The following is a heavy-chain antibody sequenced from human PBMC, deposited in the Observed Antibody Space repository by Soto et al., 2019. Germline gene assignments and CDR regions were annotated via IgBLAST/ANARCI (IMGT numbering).Heavy chain of an antibody. Sequence: PSETLSLTCTFSGCSISSGDYYWSWIRQPPGKGLEWIGYIYYSGSTYYNPSLKSRVTISVDTSKNQFSLKLSSVTAADTAVYYCASTPRYYGSGSYYNASTYPWGQGTLVTVSS. CDR1: GCSISSGDYY. V-gene: IGHV4-30-4*01. D-gene: IGHD3-10*01. CDR3: ASTPRYYGSGSYYNASTYP. J-gene: IGHJ5*02. CDR2: IYYSGST.